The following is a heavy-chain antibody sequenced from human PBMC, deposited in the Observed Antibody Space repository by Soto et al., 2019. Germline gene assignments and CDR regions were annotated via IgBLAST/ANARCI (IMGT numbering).Heavy chain of an antibody. Sequence: AGSLRLSCAASGFTLSNYWMHWVRQAPGKGLVWVSRINGDGSSTRYADSVKGRFTNSRDNAKNTLYLQMNSLSAEDTAVYYCARDMAGGRPDYWGQGTLVTVSS. D-gene: IGHD1-26*01. CDR2: INGDGSST. J-gene: IGHJ4*02. CDR1: GFTLSNYW. V-gene: IGHV3-74*01. CDR3: ARDMAGGRPDY.